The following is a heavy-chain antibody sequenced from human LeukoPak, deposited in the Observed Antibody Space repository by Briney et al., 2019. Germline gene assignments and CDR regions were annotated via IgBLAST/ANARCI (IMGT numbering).Heavy chain of an antibody. CDR2: INHSGST. J-gene: IGHJ4*02. Sequence: PSETLSLTCAVYGGSFSGYYWSWIRQPPGNGLEWIGEINHSGSTNYNPSLKSRVTIAVDTSKNQFSLKLSSVTAADTAVYYCARGLPFDYWGQGTLVTVSS. CDR3: ARGLPFDY. CDR1: GGSFSGYY. V-gene: IGHV4-34*01.